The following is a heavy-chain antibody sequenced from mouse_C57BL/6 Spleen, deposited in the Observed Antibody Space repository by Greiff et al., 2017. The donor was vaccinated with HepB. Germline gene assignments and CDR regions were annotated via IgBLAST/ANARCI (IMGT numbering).Heavy chain of an antibody. CDR1: GYTFTSYW. CDR3: ARPTVVARLYFDV. J-gene: IGHJ1*03. V-gene: IGHV1-64*01. Sequence: VQLQQPGAELVKPGASVKLSCKASGYTFTSYWMHWVKQRPGQGLEWIGMIHPNSGSTNYNEKFKSKATLTVDKSSSTAYMQLSSLTSEDSAVYYCARPTVVARLYFDVWGTGTTVTVSS. D-gene: IGHD1-1*01. CDR2: IHPNSGST.